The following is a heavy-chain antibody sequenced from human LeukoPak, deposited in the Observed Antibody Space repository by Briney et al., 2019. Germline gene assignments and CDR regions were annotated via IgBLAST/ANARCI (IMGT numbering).Heavy chain of an antibody. J-gene: IGHJ4*02. CDR2: IIPILGIA. V-gene: IGHV1-69*04. CDR3: ARGDSSELSDY. CDR1: GGTFSSYA. Sequence: SVKVSCKASGGTFSSYAISWVRQAPGQGLEWMGRIIPILGIANYAQKFQGRVTITRDTSASTAYMELSSLRSEDTAVYYCARGDSSELSDYWGQGTLVTVSS. D-gene: IGHD3-22*01.